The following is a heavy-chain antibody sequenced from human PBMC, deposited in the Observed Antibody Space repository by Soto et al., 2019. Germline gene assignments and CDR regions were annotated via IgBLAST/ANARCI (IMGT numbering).Heavy chain of an antibody. Sequence: LRLSCAASGFTFTNIWMTWVRQAPGQGLEWVGHIKSRADDGTADYAAPLKGRFTISRDDSKNMLYLQMNSLKTEDTAVYFCATEGIASRPPFDYWGQGTLVTVSS. D-gene: IGHD6-13*01. CDR1: GFTFTNIW. CDR2: IKSRADDGTA. CDR3: ATEGIASRPPFDY. V-gene: IGHV3-15*01. J-gene: IGHJ4*02.